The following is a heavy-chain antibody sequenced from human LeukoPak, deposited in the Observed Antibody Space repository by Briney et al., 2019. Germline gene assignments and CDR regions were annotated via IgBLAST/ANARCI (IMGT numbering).Heavy chain of an antibody. CDR1: GGTFSSYA. V-gene: IGHV1-69*06. CDR3: ASGKVRVVPAATGAPFDY. CDR2: IIPIFGTA. J-gene: IGHJ4*02. D-gene: IGHD2-2*01. Sequence: SVKVSCKASGGTFSSYAISWVRQAPGQGLGWMGGIIPIFGTANYAQKFQGRVTITADKSTSTAYMELSSLRSEDTAVYYCASGKVRVVPAATGAPFDYWGQGTLVTVSS.